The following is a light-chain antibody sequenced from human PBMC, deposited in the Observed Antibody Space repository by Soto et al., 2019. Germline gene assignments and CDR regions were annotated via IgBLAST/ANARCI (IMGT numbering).Light chain of an antibody. CDR1: SSNIGSNA. J-gene: IGLJ7*01. CDR3: AAWDGSLSGVI. Sequence: QPVLTQPASVSGTPGQRVTISCSGSSSNIGSNAISWYQQLPGTAPKLLIYIDNQRPSGVPDRFSGSQSGTSASLAISGLQSEDEADYYCAAWDGSLSGVIFGGGTQLTVL. V-gene: IGLV1-44*01. CDR2: IDN.